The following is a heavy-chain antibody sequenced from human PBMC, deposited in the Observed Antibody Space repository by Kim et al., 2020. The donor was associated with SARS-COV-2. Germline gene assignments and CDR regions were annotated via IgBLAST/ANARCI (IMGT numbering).Heavy chain of an antibody. CDR1: GGSISSSSYY. J-gene: IGHJ5*02. CDR3: ARHHLRITMIVVADWFDP. V-gene: IGHV4-39*01. D-gene: IGHD3-22*01. Sequence: SETLSLTCTVSGGSISSSSYYWGWIRQPPGKGLEWIGSIYYSGSTYYNPSLKSRVTISVDTSKNQFSLKLSSVTAADTAVYYCARHHLRITMIVVADWFDPWGQGTLVTVSS. CDR2: IYYSGST.